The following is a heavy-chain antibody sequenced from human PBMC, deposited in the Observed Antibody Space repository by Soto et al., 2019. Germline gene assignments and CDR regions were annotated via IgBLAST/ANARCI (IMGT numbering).Heavy chain of an antibody. CDR3: ARDVSRSSWNAWWFDL. D-gene: IGHD6-13*01. Sequence: QVQLVQSGAEVKKSGASVKVSCKAPGDTFTSHYVHWVRQAPGQGLEWMGIINPSGEYTTYAQKLQGRVTLTRDTSTNTVYMELSSLRSEDTAVYYCARDVSRSSWNAWWFDLWGQGTLVTVSS. V-gene: IGHV1-46*01. CDR2: INPSGEYT. CDR1: GDTFTSHY. J-gene: IGHJ5*02.